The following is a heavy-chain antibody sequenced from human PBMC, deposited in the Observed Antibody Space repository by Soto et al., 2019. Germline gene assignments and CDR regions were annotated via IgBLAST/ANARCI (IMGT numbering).Heavy chain of an antibody. CDR1: GASLTSGDYY. D-gene: IGHD5-18*01. Sequence: QVQMQESGPGLVRPSQTLSLSCAVSGASLTSGDYYWNWIRQSPGKGLEWIGYIYYNGDTYYNPSLKGRVTFSLDTSMNHFSLKMTSVNAADTAVYFCARENTAMGGYFDYWGPGSLVTVSS. CDR2: IYYNGDT. CDR3: ARENTAMGGYFDY. J-gene: IGHJ4*02. V-gene: IGHV4-30-4*01.